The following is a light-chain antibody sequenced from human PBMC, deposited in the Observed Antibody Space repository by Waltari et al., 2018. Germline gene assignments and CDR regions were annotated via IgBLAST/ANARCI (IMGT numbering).Light chain of an antibody. J-gene: IGLJ3*02. Sequence: SYVLTQPPSVPVAPGQTATITCGGANIETTQVNCYHQKPGQAPLLVVYDDYVRPAGIPDRFSGATSGNTATLTISRVEAGGEADYYCQVWDDSSNHWVFGGGTKLTVL. CDR2: DDY. CDR3: QVWDDSSNHWV. V-gene: IGLV3-21*02. CDR1: NIETTQ.